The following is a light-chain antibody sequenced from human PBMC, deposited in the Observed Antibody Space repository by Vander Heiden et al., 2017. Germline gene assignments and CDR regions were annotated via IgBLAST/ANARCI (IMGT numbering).Light chain of an antibody. V-gene: IGKV4-1*01. CDR3: QQYYTTPWT. Sequence: DIVMTQSPDSLAVSLGERATVNCTSRPSVLYSSNNKNYYAWYQQQPSQPTKPLIHWASTRESGVPDRLSGSGSGTDFTLTINSLQAEDVAVYYSQQYYTTPWTFGQGTKVEIK. CDR1: PSVLYSSNNKNY. CDR2: WAS. J-gene: IGKJ1*01.